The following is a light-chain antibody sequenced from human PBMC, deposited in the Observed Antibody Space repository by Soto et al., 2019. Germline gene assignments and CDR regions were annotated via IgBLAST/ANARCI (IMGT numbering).Light chain of an antibody. J-gene: IGKJ3*01. CDR1: QSVFYSSYNKNY. CDR3: QQYYTTPLT. V-gene: IGKV4-1*01. CDR2: WAS. Sequence: DIVMTQSPDSLAVSLGERATINCKSSQSVFYSSYNKNYLAWYQQKARQPPKLLIYWASTRESGVPDRFSGSGSGTDFTLTIRSLQAEDVAVYYCQQYYTTPLTFGPGTKVDIK.